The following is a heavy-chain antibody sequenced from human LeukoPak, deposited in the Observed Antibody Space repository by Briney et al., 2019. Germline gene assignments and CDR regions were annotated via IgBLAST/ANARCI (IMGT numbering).Heavy chain of an antibody. CDR2: ISTDNGNT. Sequence: ASVTVSLTASAYTFTSYGISWVRQAPGQGLGWVGLISTDNGNTNYAQKLQGRVTMTTDTSTSTAYMELRSLRSDDTAVYYCARDPASYSSTGSGCMDVWGQGTTVTVSS. V-gene: IGHV1-18*01. CDR1: AYTFTSYG. J-gene: IGHJ6*02. CDR3: ARDPASYSSTGSGCMDV. D-gene: IGHD6-13*01.